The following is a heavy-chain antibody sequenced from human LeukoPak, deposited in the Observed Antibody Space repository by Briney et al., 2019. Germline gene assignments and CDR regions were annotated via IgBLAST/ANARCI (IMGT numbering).Heavy chain of an antibody. D-gene: IGHD6-13*01. CDR2: INPNSGGT. J-gene: IGHJ4*02. CDR1: GYTFTGYY. Sequence: ASVTVSCKASGYTFTGYYMHWVRQVPGQALEWMGWINPNSGGTNYAQKFQGRVTMTSDTSITTAYLDLSRLTSDETAVYYCARGFSSWYLSPYYLEYCGQGTPVTVSS. CDR3: ARGFSSWYLSPYYLEY. V-gene: IGHV1-2*02.